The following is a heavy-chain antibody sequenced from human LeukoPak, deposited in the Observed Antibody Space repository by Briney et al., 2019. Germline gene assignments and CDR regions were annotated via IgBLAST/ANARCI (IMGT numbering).Heavy chain of an antibody. CDR2: ISNIGGST. CDR1: GFTFSSYA. J-gene: IGHJ4*02. CDR3: AKGLDPLFDY. D-gene: IGHD5/OR15-5a*01. Sequence: GGSLRLSCAASGFTFSSYAMSWVRQGPGKGLEWVSAISNIGGSTYYADSEKGRFAISRDNSKNTLYLQMNSLRAEDTAVYYCAKGLDPLFDYSGQGSLVTVSS. V-gene: IGHV3-23*01.